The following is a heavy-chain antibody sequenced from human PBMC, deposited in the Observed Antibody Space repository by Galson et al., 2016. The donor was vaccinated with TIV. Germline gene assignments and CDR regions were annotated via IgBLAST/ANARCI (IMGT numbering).Heavy chain of an antibody. J-gene: IGHJ4*02. CDR1: GYSISGTYY. D-gene: IGHD2-15*01. CDR3: ATTGYCSGGNCYPQFDY. V-gene: IGHV4-38-2*01. Sequence: ETLSLTCAVSGYSISGTYYWGWIRQPPGKGLEWIGGIYHTGSTYYNPPLKSRVTVSVDTSKNQFSLRLNSVTAADTAVYYCATTGYCSGGNCYPQFDYWGQGTLVTVSS. CDR2: IYHTGST.